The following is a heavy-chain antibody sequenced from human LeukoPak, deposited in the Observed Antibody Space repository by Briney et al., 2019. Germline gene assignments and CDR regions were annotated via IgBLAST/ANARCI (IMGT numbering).Heavy chain of an antibody. CDR2: MNPNSGNT. D-gene: IGHD1-26*01. CDR3: ARGARVGHFREGWFDP. Sequence: ASVKVSCTASGYTFTDSFIHWVRQAPGQGLEWMGWMNPNSGNTGYAQKFQGRVTITRNTSISTAYMELSSLRSEDTAVYYCARGARVGHFREGWFDPWGQGTLVTVSS. J-gene: IGHJ5*02. CDR1: GYTFTDSF. V-gene: IGHV1-8*03.